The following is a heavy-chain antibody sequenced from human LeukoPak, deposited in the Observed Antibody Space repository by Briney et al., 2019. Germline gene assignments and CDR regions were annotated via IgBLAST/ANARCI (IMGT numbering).Heavy chain of an antibody. D-gene: IGHD5-24*01. CDR1: GFTFDDYA. Sequence: PGGSLRLSCAASGFTFDDYAMHWVRQAPGKGLEWVSLISGDGGSTYYADSVKVRFTISRDNSKNSLYMKMNSLRTEDTALYYCAKDKGDGSPTGYFDYWGQGTLVTVSS. CDR2: ISGDGGST. CDR3: AKDKGDGSPTGYFDY. J-gene: IGHJ4*02. V-gene: IGHV3-43*02.